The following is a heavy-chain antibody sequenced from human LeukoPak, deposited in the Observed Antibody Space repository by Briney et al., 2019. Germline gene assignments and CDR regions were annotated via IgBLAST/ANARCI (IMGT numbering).Heavy chain of an antibody. CDR3: VKGYCSTTSCHLNY. V-gene: IGHV3-64D*06. J-gene: IGHJ4*02. CDR2: ISANGLTT. CDR1: GFTFSDYA. Sequence: GGYLRLSCSASGFTFSDYAMHWVRQAPGKGPEYVSAISANGLTTYYADSVKGRFTISRDNSKNTLYLQMSSLRAEDTSMYSCVKGYCSTTSCHLNYWGQGTLVTVSS. D-gene: IGHD2-2*01.